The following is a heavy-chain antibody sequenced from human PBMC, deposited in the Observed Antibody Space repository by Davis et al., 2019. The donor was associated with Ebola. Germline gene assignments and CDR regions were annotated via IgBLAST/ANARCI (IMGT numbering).Heavy chain of an antibody. D-gene: IGHD3-10*01. V-gene: IGHV3-21*01. CDR1: GFTFSSYG. Sequence: GGSLRLSCAASGFTFSSYGMNWVRQAPGKGLEWVSSISSSSSYIYYADSVKGRFTISRDNAKNSLYLQMNSLRAEDTAVYYCARVKRGSGSYSWFDYWGQGTLVTVSS. J-gene: IGHJ4*02. CDR2: ISSSSSYI. CDR3: ARVKRGSGSYSWFDY.